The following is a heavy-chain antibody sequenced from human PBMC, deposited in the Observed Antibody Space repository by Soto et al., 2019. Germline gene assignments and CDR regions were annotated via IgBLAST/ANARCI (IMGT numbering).Heavy chain of an antibody. CDR1: GYTLTELS. CDR2: FDPEDGET. CDR3: AKTVKGRIAARDFDY. V-gene: IGHV1-24*01. J-gene: IGHJ4*02. D-gene: IGHD6-6*01. Sequence: ASVKVSCKVSGYTLTELSMHWVRQAPGKGLEWMGGFDPEDGETIYAQKFQGRVTMTEDTSTDTAYMELSSLRSEDTAVYYCAKTVKGRIAARDFDYWGQGTLVTVSS.